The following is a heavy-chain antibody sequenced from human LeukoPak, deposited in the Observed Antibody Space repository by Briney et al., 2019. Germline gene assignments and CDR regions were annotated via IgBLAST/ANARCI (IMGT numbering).Heavy chain of an antibody. D-gene: IGHD5-24*01. CDR2: ISYSSSDT. CDR1: GFSFRDYY. Sequence: GGSLRLSCAASGFSFRDYYMNWIRQAPGKGLEWISYISYSSSDTNYADSVKGRFTISRDNSKNTLYLQVNNVRPEDTAIYYCLKGGWATIGPPKDWGPGTLVTVSS. CDR3: LKGGWATIGPPKD. V-gene: IGHV3-11*06. J-gene: IGHJ4*02.